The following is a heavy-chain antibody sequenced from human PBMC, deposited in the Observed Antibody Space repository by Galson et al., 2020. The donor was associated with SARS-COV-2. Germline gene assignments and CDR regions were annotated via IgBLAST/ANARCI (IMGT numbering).Heavy chain of an antibody. V-gene: IGHV1-8*01. Sequence: ASVKVSCKTSGYTFLRYDINWVRQATGQGLEWMGWINPNSGYTAYAQKFQGRVTMTTDTSMSTVHMELSSLTFDDTALYYCARGGFHVDGGDVDYQYTGFDVWGQGTTVTVTS. J-gene: IGHJ6*02. D-gene: IGHD2-21*01. CDR3: ARGGFHVDGGDVDYQYTGFDV. CDR2: INPNSGYT. CDR1: GYTFLRYD.